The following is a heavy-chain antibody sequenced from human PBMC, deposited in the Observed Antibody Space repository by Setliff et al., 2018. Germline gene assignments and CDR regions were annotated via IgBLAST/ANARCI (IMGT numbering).Heavy chain of an antibody. CDR2: INTNTGNP. D-gene: IGHD3-10*01. Sequence: ASVKVSCKASGYTFTNYGVSWVRQAPGQGLEWMGWINTNTGNPTYAQGFTGRFVFSLDTSVSTAYLQISSLKAEDTAVYYCARASRFGTIVYKGYYYMDVWGKGTTVTVSS. J-gene: IGHJ6*03. CDR3: ARASRFGTIVYKGYYYMDV. V-gene: IGHV7-4-1*02. CDR1: GYTFTNYG.